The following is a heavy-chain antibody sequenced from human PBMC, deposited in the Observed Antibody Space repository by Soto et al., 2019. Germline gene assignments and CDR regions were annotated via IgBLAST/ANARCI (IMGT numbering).Heavy chain of an antibody. Sequence: GXSVKVSCEASGYTFTSYGISWVRQAPVQGLEWMGWISAYNGNTNYAQKLQGRVTMTTDTSTSTAYMELRSLRSDDTAVYYCARVPPVVVPATNWFDPWGQGTLVTVSS. CDR1: GYTFTSYG. J-gene: IGHJ5*02. CDR3: ARVPPVVVPATNWFDP. V-gene: IGHV1-18*01. D-gene: IGHD2-2*01. CDR2: ISAYNGNT.